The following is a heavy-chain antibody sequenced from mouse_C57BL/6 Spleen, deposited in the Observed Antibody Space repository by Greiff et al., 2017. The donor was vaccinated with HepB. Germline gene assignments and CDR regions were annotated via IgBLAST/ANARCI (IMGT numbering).Heavy chain of an antibody. CDR3: ARGNYLYAMDY. V-gene: IGHV1-61*01. J-gene: IGHJ4*01. D-gene: IGHD2-1*01. Sequence: QVQLKQPGAELVRPGSSVKLSCKASGYTFTSYWMDWVKQRPGQGLEWIGNIYPSDSETHYNQKFKDKATLTVDKSSSTAYMQLSSLTSEDSAVYYCARGNYLYAMDYWGQGTSVTVSS. CDR1: GYTFTSYW. CDR2: IYPSDSET.